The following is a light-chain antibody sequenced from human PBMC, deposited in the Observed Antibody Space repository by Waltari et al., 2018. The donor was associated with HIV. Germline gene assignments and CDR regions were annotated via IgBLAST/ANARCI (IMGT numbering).Light chain of an antibody. V-gene: IGKV2-30*01. CDR3: MEGTYWPYI. J-gene: IGKJ2*01. CDR2: KVS. Sequence: VVIIQSQSSLPVTFDRPASISCRSGQSLVYTDGNTYLNWFQQRPGQSPRRLIYKVSNRDSGVQDRFSGSGSGTDFTLKISRVEAEDVGVYFCMEGTYWPYIFGQGTKLEI. CDR1: QSLVYTDGNTY.